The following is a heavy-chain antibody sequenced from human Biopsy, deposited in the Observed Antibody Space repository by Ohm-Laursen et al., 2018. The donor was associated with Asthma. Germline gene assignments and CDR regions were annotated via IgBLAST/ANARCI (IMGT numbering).Heavy chain of an antibody. CDR1: GYTVTRYA. D-gene: IGHD5-12*01. Sequence: SVKVSCKASGYTVTRYAINWVRQAPGQGLEWMGWINTNSGTPTYVQGFSGRFVFSLDPSVTTAYLQIDSLMSEDTGVYYCTRAGSTFVADYWGQGTLVTVSS. V-gene: IGHV7-4-1*01. CDR3: TRAGSTFVADY. J-gene: IGHJ4*01. CDR2: INTNSGTP.